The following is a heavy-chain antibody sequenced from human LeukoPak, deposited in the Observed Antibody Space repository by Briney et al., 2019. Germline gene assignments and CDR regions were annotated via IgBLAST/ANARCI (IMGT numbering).Heavy chain of an antibody. J-gene: IGHJ4*02. CDR3: ARSGYGGNYPDY. Sequence: GRSLRLSCAASGFTFSSYGMHWVRQAPGKGLEWVAVIWYDGSNKYYADSVKGRFTISRDNSKNTLCLQMNSLRAEDTAVYYCARSGYGGNYPDYWGQGTLVTVSS. CDR1: GFTFSSYG. D-gene: IGHD4-23*01. V-gene: IGHV3-33*01. CDR2: IWYDGSNK.